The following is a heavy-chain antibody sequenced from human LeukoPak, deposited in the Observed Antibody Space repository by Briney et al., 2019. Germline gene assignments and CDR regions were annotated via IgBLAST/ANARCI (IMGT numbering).Heavy chain of an antibody. CDR3: ARDSYSGSYFHWFDP. V-gene: IGHV3-30-3*01. CDR2: ISYDGSNK. J-gene: IGHJ5*02. Sequence: SGGSLRLSCAASGFTFSSYAMHWVRQAPGKGLEGVAVISYDGSNKYYADSVKGRFTISRDNSKNTLYLQMNSLRAEDTAVYYCARDSYSGSYFHWFDPWGQGTLVTVSS. D-gene: IGHD1-26*01. CDR1: GFTFSSYA.